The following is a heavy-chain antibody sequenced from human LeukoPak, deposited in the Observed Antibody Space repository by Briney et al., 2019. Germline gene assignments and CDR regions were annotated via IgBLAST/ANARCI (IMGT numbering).Heavy chain of an antibody. CDR1: GFTFSSYG. V-gene: IGHV3-33*06. J-gene: IGHJ4*02. CDR2: IWYDGSNE. CDR3: AKGARGVTPVYYSDY. D-gene: IGHD4-23*01. Sequence: PGGSLRLSCAASGFTFSSYGMHWVRQAPGKGLEWVAVIWYDGSNEYYADSVKGRFTLSRDNSKNTPYLQMNSLRAGDTAVYYCAKGARGVTPVYYSDYWGQGILVTVSS.